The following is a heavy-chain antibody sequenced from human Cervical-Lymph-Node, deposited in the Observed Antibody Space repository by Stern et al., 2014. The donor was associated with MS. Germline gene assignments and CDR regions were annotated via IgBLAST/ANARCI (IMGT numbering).Heavy chain of an antibody. CDR1: GFTFSSYS. V-gene: IGHV3-21*01. CDR2: ISSSSSYI. Sequence: EVQLVESGGGLVKPGGSLRLSCAASGFTFSSYSMNWVRPAPGQGLEWVSSISSSSSYIYYAASVRGRSINSRDNAKHSLHLQMNSLRAEDTGVYYGARDSSCWYCVDYWGQGTLVTVSS. D-gene: IGHD6-13*01. CDR3: ARDSSCWYCVDY. J-gene: IGHJ4*02.